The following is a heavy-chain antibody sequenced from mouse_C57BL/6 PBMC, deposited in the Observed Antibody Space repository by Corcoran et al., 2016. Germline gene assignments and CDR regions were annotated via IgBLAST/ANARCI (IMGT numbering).Heavy chain of an antibody. CDR1: GYTFTTYG. CDR2: INTYSGVP. Sequence: QIQLVQSGPELKKPGETVKIPCKASGYTFTTYGMSWVKQAPGKGLKWMGWINTYSGVPTYADDFKGRFAFSLETSASTAYLQINNLKNEDTATYFCARSGGKGAMDYWGQGTSVTVSS. J-gene: IGHJ4*01. CDR3: ARSGGKGAMDY. D-gene: IGHD1-1*02. V-gene: IGHV9-3*01.